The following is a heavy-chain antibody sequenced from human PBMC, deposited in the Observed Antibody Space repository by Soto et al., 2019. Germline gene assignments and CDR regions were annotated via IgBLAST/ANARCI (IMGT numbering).Heavy chain of an antibody. CDR1: GYTFTSYY. CDR2: INPSGGST. D-gene: IGHD3-3*01. V-gene: IGHV1-46*03. J-gene: IGHJ4*02. CDR3: ARGYDFWSGYYWNFDY. Sequence: GASVKVSCKASGYTFTSYYMHWVRQAPGQGLEWMGIINPSGGSTSYAQKFQGRVTMTRDTSTSTVYMELSSLRSEDTAVYYCARGYDFWSGYYWNFDYWGPGTRVTVSS.